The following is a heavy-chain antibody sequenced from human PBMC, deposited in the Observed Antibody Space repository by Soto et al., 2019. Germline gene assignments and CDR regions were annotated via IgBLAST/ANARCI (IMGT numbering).Heavy chain of an antibody. CDR1: GYTFTSYG. CDR3: ARDRSDYDFWSGYQNWFDP. CDR2: ISAYNGNT. Sequence: QVQLVQSGAEVKKPGASVKVSCKASGYTFTSYGISWVRQAPGQGLEWMGWISAYNGNTNYAQKRQGRVTMSTATSTRTACMELRSLRSDDTAVYYCARDRSDYDFWSGYQNWFDPWGQGTLVTVSS. D-gene: IGHD3-3*01. V-gene: IGHV1-18*01. J-gene: IGHJ5*02.